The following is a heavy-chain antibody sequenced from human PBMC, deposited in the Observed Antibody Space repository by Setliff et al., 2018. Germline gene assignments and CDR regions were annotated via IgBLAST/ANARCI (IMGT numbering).Heavy chain of an antibody. D-gene: IGHD6-6*01. CDR1: GGSISSYY. CDR3: ARARNVAARLFDS. CDR2: IYYSGST. Sequence: PSETLSLTCTVSGGSISSYYWSWIRQPPGKGLEWIGYIYYSGSTNYNPSLKSRVTISVETSKNQFSLKLSSVTAADTAVYYCARARNVAARLFDSWGQGTLVTVSS. V-gene: IGHV4-59*12. J-gene: IGHJ4*02.